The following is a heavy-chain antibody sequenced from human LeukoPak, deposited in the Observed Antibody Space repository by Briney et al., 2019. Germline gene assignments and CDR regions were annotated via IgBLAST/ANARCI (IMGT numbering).Heavy chain of an antibody. CDR3: SSVVPAAPDWFDP. D-gene: IGHD2-2*01. Sequence: SETLSLTCTVSGGSISSSSYYWGWIRQPPGKGLEWIGSIYYSGSTYYNPSLKSRVTISVDTSKNQFSLKLSSVTAADTAVYYCSSVVPAAPDWFDPWGQGTLVTVSS. V-gene: IGHV4-39*01. CDR1: GGSISSSSYY. J-gene: IGHJ5*02. CDR2: IYYSGST.